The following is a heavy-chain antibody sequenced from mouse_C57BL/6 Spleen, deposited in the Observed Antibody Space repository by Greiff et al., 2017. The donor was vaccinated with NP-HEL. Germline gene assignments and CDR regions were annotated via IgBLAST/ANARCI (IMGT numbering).Heavy chain of an antibody. J-gene: IGHJ2*01. CDR3: ARSAGGFDY. D-gene: IGHD1-1*02. Sequence: VQLQQSGAELVRPGTSVKVSCKASGYAFTNYLIEWVKQRPGQGLEWIGVINPGSGGTNYNEKFKGKATLTADKSSSTAYMQLSSLTSEDSAVYFCARSAGGFDYWGQGTTLTVSS. V-gene: IGHV1-54*01. CDR1: GYAFTNYL. CDR2: INPGSGGT.